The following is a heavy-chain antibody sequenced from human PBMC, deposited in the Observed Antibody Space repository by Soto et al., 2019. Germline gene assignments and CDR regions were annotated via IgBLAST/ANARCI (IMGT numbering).Heavy chain of an antibody. Sequence: LRLSCEASGFTFSNFAMNWVRQAPGRGLEWVSAISGSGDHTYYADSVKGRFSLSRDNSENTLSLHMYSLRAEDTAVYYCAKSSESSDHYFDSWGQGSLVTVSS. CDR2: ISGSGDHT. J-gene: IGHJ4*02. D-gene: IGHD3-22*01. V-gene: IGHV3-23*01. CDR3: AKSSESSDHYFDS. CDR1: GFTFSNFA.